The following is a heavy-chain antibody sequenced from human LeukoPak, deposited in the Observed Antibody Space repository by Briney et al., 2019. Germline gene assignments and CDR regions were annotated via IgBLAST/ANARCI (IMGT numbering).Heavy chain of an antibody. V-gene: IGHV1-69*13. CDR3: VRDSYMAFDI. CDR2: IITIFGTA. CDR1: GGTFSSSA. Sequence: GASVRVSCKDSGGTFSSSAISWVRQAPGQGLEWMGGIITIFGTANYAQTFQGRVTITADESTSPAYIWLCSLRSADTAVYYCVRDSYMAFDIWGQGRMVTVSS. D-gene: IGHD2-2*02. J-gene: IGHJ3*02.